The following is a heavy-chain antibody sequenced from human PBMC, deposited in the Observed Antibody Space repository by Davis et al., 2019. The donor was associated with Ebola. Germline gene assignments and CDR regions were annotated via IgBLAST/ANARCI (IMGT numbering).Heavy chain of an antibody. CDR1: GFTFSSYV. J-gene: IGHJ4*02. CDR3: AKPERIAVAGTRFCLDY. D-gene: IGHD6-19*01. V-gene: IGHV3-23*01. CDR2: ISGSGGST. Sequence: GESLKISCAASGFTFSSYVMSWVRQAPGKGLEWVSAISGSGGSTYYADSVKGRFTISRDNSKNTLYLQMNSLRAEDTAVYYCAKPERIAVAGTRFCLDYWGQGTLVTVPS.